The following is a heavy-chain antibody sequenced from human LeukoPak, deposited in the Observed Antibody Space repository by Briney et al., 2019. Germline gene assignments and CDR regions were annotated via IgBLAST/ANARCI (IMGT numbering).Heavy chain of an antibody. D-gene: IGHD3-10*01. CDR3: AREVPLSGLEH. CDR1: GYAFTSYG. CDR2: INAYYGNT. J-gene: IGHJ1*01. Sequence: ASVKVSCKASGYAFTSYGISWVRQSPGQGLEWMGWINAYYGNTNYAQKLQGRVTMTTDTSTSTAYMELRSLRSDDTAVYYCAREVPLSGLEHWGQGTLVTVSS. V-gene: IGHV1-18*01.